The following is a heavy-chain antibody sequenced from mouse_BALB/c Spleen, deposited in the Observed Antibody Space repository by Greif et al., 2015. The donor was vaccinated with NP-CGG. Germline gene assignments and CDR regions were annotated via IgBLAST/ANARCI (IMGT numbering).Heavy chain of an antibody. CDR1: GYSITSGYY. Sequence: VQLQQPGPGLVKPSQSLSLTCSVTGYSITSGYYWNWIRQFPGNKLEWMGCISYDGSNNYNPSLKNRISITRDTSKNQFFLKLNSVTTEDTATYYCARVYGSSLFAYWGQVTLVTVSA. CDR3: ARVYGSSLFAY. J-gene: IGHJ3*01. CDR2: ISYDGSN. V-gene: IGHV3-6*02. D-gene: IGHD1-1*01.